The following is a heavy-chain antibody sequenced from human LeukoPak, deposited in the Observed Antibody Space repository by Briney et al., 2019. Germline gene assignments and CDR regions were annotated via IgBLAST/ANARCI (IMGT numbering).Heavy chain of an antibody. CDR2: INQDGREK. J-gene: IGHJ6*03. CDR1: GFTFSSYC. CDR3: ARQKETSGYSNSWYSNYYYYIDV. Sequence: GVSLRLSCAASGFTFSSYCMIWVRQAPGKGLEGVANINQDGREKYYVDSVTGRFTISRDNTKNSLFLQMNSLRAEDTAVYYCARQKETSGYSNSWYSNYYYYIDVWGKGTTVIVSS. D-gene: IGHD6-13*01. V-gene: IGHV3-7*01.